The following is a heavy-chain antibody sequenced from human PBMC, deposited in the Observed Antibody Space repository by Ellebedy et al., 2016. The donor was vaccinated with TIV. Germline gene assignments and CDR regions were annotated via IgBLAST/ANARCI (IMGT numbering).Heavy chain of an antibody. Sequence: GESLKISCAASGFSFSTYAMSWVRQAPGKGLEWVSAIGSNGIATYYKDSVKGRFTISRDNSKNTLYLQMDSLRAEDTAVYYCAKSGYCSGGRCYVGPSDYWGQGTLVNVSS. CDR1: GFSFSTYA. J-gene: IGHJ4*02. CDR2: IGSNGIAT. V-gene: IGHV3-23*01. CDR3: AKSGYCSGGRCYVGPSDY. D-gene: IGHD2-15*01.